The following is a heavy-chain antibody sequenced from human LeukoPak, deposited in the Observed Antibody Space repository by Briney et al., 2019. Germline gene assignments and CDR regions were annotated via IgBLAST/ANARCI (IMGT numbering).Heavy chain of an antibody. V-gene: IGHV1-46*01. D-gene: IGHD4-17*01. CDR2: IKPSGGFT. CDR3: ARGYYGDYRNWFDP. Sequence: GASVKVSCKASGYTFSGYYLHWVRQAPGQGLEWMGIIKPSGGFTTYAQKFQGRVTMTRDTSTSTVYMELSSLRSEDTAVYYCARGYYGDYRNWFDPWGQGTLVIVSS. J-gene: IGHJ5*02. CDR1: GYTFSGYY.